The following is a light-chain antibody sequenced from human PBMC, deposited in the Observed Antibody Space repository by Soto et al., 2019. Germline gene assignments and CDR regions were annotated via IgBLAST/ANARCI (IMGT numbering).Light chain of an antibody. V-gene: IGKV4-1*01. J-gene: IGKJ1*01. CDR2: WAS. CDR1: LSVLSRSNNKNY. CDR3: QQYYTTPRT. Sequence: IVMTQSPDSLAVSLGERATINCRSSLSVLSRSNNKNYLAWYQQKPGQPPKLLFYWASTRDSGVPDRFSGSGSVTDFALIINSLQAEDVALYYCQQYYTTPRTFGQGTKVEIK.